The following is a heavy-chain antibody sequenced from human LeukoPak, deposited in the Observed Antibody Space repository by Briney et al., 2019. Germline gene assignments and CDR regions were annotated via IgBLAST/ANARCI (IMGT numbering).Heavy chain of an antibody. CDR1: GGTFSSYA. V-gene: IGHV1-69*04. CDR2: IIAILGIA. Sequence: ASVKVSCKASGGTFSSYAISWVRQAPGQGLEWMGRIIAILGIANYAQKFQGRVTITADKSTSTAYMELSSLRSEDTAVYYCARDRIEGYYYYYYGMDVWGQGTTVTVSS. CDR3: ARDRIEGYYYYYYGMDV. J-gene: IGHJ6*02.